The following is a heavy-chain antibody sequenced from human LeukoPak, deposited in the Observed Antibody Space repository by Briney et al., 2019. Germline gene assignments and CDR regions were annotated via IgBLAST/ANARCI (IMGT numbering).Heavy chain of an antibody. CDR2: ISGYNGNT. V-gene: IGHV1-18*01. Sequence: ASVKVSCKASGYTFTSYEISWVRQAPGQGLEWMGWISGYNGNTKNAQKLQGRVTMTTDTSTSTAYMELRSLRSDDTAVYYCARDGRHRYYYDSSGFYGSWFDPWGQGTLVTVSS. CDR3: ARDGRHRYYYDSSGFYGSWFDP. D-gene: IGHD3-22*01. CDR1: GYTFTSYE. J-gene: IGHJ5*02.